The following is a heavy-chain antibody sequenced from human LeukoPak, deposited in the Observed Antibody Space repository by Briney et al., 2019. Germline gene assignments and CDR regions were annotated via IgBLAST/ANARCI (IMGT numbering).Heavy chain of an antibody. V-gene: IGHV3-7*03. D-gene: IGHD3/OR15-3a*01. CDR2: IKQDGSEK. CDR3: ATSYDMGWLIGY. Sequence: GGSLRLSCAASGFTFGDTWMNWVRQVPGQGLEWVANIKQDGSEKFYVASVKGRFTISRDNGRSSLYLQMNSLRAEDTALYYCATSYDMGWLIGYWGQGTLVTVSS. J-gene: IGHJ4*02. CDR1: GFTFGDTW.